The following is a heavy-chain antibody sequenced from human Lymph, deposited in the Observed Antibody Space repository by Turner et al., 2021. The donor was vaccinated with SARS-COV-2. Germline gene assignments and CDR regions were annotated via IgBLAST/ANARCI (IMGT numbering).Heavy chain of an antibody. D-gene: IGHD1-26*01. CDR2: IKQDGSGK. CDR1: GFTFSYYW. V-gene: IGHV3-7*01. Sequence: EVQLVEAGGGLVQPGGSLRLPRAASGFTFSYYWMSWVRQAPGKGLEWVANIKQDGSGKYYVDSVKGRFTISRDNAKNSLFLQMNSLRAEDTAVYYCARMGSSSWYFDYWGQGTLVTVSS. J-gene: IGHJ4*02. CDR3: ARMGSSSWYFDY.